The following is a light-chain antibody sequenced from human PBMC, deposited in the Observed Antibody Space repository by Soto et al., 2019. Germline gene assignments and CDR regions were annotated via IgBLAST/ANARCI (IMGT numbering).Light chain of an antibody. V-gene: IGKV3-15*01. CDR1: RSVGDS. Sequence: SRSVGDSIAWYQQKPGQEPRLFIFGASSRATGSPARFSGSGSGREYTITICSLQIADDAVYYCQHYTARLLWTFGQGTRLEIK. CDR2: GAS. CDR3: QHYTARLLWT. J-gene: IGKJ5*01.